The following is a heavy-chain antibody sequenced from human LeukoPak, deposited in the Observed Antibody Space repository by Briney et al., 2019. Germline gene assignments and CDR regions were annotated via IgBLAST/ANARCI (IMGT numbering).Heavy chain of an antibody. V-gene: IGHV1-8*01. CDR1: GYTFTSYD. Sequence: EASVKVSCKASGYTFTSYDINWVRQATGQGLEWMRWMNPNSGNTGYAQKFQGRVTMTKNTSISTAYMELSSLRSEDTAVYYCARGNILTGYQKRIYYYYGMDVWGQGTTVTVSS. J-gene: IGHJ6*02. CDR2: MNPNSGNT. D-gene: IGHD3-9*01. CDR3: ARGNILTGYQKRIYYYYGMDV.